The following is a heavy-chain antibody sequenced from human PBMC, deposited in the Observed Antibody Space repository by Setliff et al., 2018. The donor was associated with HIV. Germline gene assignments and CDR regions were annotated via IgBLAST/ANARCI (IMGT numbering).Heavy chain of an antibody. CDR1: GYSISSSYW. V-gene: IGHV4-28*01. CDR3: ARGRDGYSLGNFDF. CDR2: IYKGGST. J-gene: IGHJ4*02. D-gene: IGHD2-21*02. Sequence: SETLSLTCVVSGYSISSSYWWGWIRQPPGKGLEWIGWIGYIYKGGSTYYNPSLKSRVTMSEDTSKNQFSLGLRSLTAADTAVYYCARGRDGYSLGNFDFWGQGTLVTVSS.